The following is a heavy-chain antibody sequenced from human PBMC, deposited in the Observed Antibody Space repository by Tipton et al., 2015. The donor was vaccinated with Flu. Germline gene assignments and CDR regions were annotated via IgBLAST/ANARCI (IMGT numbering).Heavy chain of an antibody. Sequence: QVQLVQSGGGVVQPGRSLGLSCAASGFTFSSYGMHWVRQAPGKGLEWVAVIWYDGSNKYYADSVKGRFTISRDNSKNTLYLQMNSLRAEDTAVYYCASEGNYDSSGYYLYFQHWGQGTLVTVSS. V-gene: IGHV3-33*01. J-gene: IGHJ1*01. CDR2: IWYDGSNK. D-gene: IGHD3-22*01. CDR1: GFTFSSYG. CDR3: ASEGNYDSSGYYLYFQH.